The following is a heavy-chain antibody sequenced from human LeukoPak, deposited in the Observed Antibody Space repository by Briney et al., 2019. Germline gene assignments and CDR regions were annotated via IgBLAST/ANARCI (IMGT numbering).Heavy chain of an antibody. CDR3: ARLGGTSYYFDY. Sequence: SETQSLSCTVSGGSISSYYWSWIRQPPGKGLEWIGYIYYSARTNYNPSLKSRVTISVDTSKNQFSLKLSSVTAADTAVYYCARLGGTSYYFDYWGQGTLVTVSS. CDR2: IYYSART. D-gene: IGHD4-23*01. CDR1: GGSISSYY. V-gene: IGHV4-59*08. J-gene: IGHJ4*02.